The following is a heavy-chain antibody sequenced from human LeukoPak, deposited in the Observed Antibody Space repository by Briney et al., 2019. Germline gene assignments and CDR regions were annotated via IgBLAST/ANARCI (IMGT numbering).Heavy chain of an antibody. J-gene: IGHJ4*02. V-gene: IGHV3-11*01. CDR3: ARDGYNWAY. CDR2: ISTSGSTI. D-gene: IGHD5-24*01. CDR1: GFTFRDHY. Sequence: GGSLRLSCAASGFTFRDHYMTWIRQAPGKGLEWVGSISTSGSTIYYADSVKGRFTVSRDNAKNSLSLQMNSLRAEDTAVYYCARDGYNWAYWGQGTLVTVSS.